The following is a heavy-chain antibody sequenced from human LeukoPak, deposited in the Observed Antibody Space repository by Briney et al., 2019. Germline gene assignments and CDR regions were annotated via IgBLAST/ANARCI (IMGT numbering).Heavy chain of an antibody. V-gene: IGHV3-64*01. CDR3: ARGGSGTYYYMDV. CDR2: ISSNGGST. CDR1: GFTFSSYA. J-gene: IGHJ6*03. D-gene: IGHD3-10*01. Sequence: GGSLRLSCAASGFTFSSYAIHWVRQAPGKGLEYVSAISSNGGSTYYANSVKGRFTISRDNSKNTLYLQMGSLRAEDMAVYYCARGGSGTYYYMDVWGKGTTVTISS.